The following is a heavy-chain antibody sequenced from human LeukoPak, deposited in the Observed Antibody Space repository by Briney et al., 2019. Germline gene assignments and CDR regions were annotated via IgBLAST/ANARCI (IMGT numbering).Heavy chain of an antibody. D-gene: IGHD1-1*01. Sequence: SETLSLTCAVSGYSISRGYHWGWIRQPPGKGLEWIGSIHHSGSTYYNSSLKSRVTISVDTAKNQFSLKVSSVTAADTAVYYCARVNWNPDYWGQGTLVTVSS. CDR2: IHHSGST. CDR3: ARVNWNPDY. J-gene: IGHJ4*02. CDR1: GYSISRGYH. V-gene: IGHV4-38-2*01.